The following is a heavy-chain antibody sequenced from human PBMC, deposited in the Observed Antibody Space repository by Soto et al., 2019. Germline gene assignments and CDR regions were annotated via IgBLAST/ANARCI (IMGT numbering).Heavy chain of an antibody. CDR1: GGSISSGGYY. D-gene: IGHD6-13*01. V-gene: IGHV4-31*03. J-gene: IGHJ5*02. CDR2: IYYSGST. Sequence: QVQLQESGPGLVKPSQTLSLTCTVSGGSISSGGYYWSWLRQHPGKVLEWIGYIYYSGSTYYNPSLKSRVTISVDTSKNQFSLKLSSVTAADTAVYYCARDTIAAAGNWFDPWGQGTLVTVSS. CDR3: ARDTIAAAGNWFDP.